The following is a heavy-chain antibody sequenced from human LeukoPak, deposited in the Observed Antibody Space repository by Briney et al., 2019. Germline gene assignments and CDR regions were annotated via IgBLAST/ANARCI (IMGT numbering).Heavy chain of an antibody. CDR1: GFTFSSYG. V-gene: IGHV3-30*02. Sequence: QPGGSLRLSCAASGFTFSSYGTHWVRQAPGKGLEWVAFIRYDGSNKYYADSVKGRFTISRDNSKNTLYLQMNSLRAEDTAVYYCARESIAAAASPFDYWGQGTLVTVSS. D-gene: IGHD6-13*01. CDR3: ARESIAAAASPFDY. CDR2: IRYDGSNK. J-gene: IGHJ4*02.